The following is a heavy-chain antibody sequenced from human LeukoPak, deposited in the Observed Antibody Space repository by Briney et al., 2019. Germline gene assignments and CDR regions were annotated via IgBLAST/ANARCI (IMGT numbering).Heavy chain of an antibody. CDR1: GGSISSGGYY. J-gene: IGHJ3*02. Sequence: PSETLSLTCTVSGGSISSGGYYWSWIRQPPGKGLEWIGYTYHSGSTYYNPSLKSRVTISVDRSKNQFSLKLSSVTAADTAVYYCAREYCSSTSCIPADIWGQGTMVTVSS. CDR2: TYHSGST. D-gene: IGHD2-2*01. CDR3: AREYCSSTSCIPADI. V-gene: IGHV4-30-2*01.